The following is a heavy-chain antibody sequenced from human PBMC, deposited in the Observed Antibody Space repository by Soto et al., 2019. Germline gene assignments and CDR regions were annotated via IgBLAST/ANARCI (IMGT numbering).Heavy chain of an antibody. V-gene: IGHV4-30-4*01. D-gene: IGHD3-10*01. CDR2: IFHSGST. Sequence: QVQLQESGPGLVKPSQTLSLTCTVSGGSINSGDYYWSWVRQPPGKGLEWIGKIFHSGSTYYTPSLQSRVTNSLDTSKTHCSLKLSSVTPADTAVYYCARDRYYGSGNYYNFYSSMDVWGQGTTVTVSS. CDR1: GGSINSGDYY. CDR3: ARDRYYGSGNYYNFYSSMDV. J-gene: IGHJ6*02.